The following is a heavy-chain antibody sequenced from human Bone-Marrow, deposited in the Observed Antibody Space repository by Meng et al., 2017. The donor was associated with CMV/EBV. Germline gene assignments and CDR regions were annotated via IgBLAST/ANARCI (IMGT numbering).Heavy chain of an antibody. CDR3: ARVTLIDYDGGQFDY. CDR1: GVSFSSST. CDR2: IIPFLDVE. D-gene: IGHD3-3*01. J-gene: IGHJ4*02. Sequence: SVKVSCKASGVSFSSSTVSWVRQAPGQGLEWMGRIIPFLDVEDYAQKFQGRVTMTTDTSTSTAYMELRSLRSDDTAVYYCARVTLIDYDGGQFDYWGQGTLVTVSS. V-gene: IGHV1-69*02.